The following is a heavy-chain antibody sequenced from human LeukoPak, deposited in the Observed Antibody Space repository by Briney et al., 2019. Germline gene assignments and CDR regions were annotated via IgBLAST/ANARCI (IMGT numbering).Heavy chain of an antibody. CDR1: GDSLSGYH. Sequence: SETLSLTCTVSGDSLSGYHWSWVRQSPGKGLEFIGYILYSGSTNYNPALKSRVTISVGTYKNQFLLRLSSVTAADTAVYYCARVGYGDHFDYWGQGTLVTVSS. D-gene: IGHD4-17*01. CDR3: ARVGYGDHFDY. CDR2: ILYSGST. V-gene: IGHV4-59*08. J-gene: IGHJ4*02.